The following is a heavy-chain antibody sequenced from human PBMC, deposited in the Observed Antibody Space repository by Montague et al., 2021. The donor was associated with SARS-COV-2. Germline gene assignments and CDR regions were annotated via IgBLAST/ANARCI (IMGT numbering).Heavy chain of an antibody. CDR2: ISSSSSYI. Sequence: SLRLSFSASGFPFSSYSMNWVRQAPGKGLEWVSSISSSSSYIYYADSVKGRFTISRDNAKNSLYLQMNSLRAEDTAVYYCARGYDFWSGGYYYYGMDVWGQGTTVTVSS. CDR1: GFPFSSYS. D-gene: IGHD3-3*01. CDR3: ARGYDFWSGGYYYYGMDV. V-gene: IGHV3-21*01. J-gene: IGHJ6*02.